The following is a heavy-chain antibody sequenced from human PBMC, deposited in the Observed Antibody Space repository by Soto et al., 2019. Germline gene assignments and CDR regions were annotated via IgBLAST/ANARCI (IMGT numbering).Heavy chain of an antibody. CDR3: ARLAPRDGDPKPVRAFVI. V-gene: IGHV4-59*01. Sequence: QVQLQESGPGLVKPSETLSLTCTVSGGSITSFFWSWIRQPPGKGLEWIAYISSSGSTKYNPSLRGRAPIPLATSKTQSSLRSISVTAADPAVYYCARLAPRDGDPKPVRAFVIWAKGQWSPSLQ. J-gene: IGHJ3*02. CDR1: GGSITSFF. CDR2: ISSSGST.